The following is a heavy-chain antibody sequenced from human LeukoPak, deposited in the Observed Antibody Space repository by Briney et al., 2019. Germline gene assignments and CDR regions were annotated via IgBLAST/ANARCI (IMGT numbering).Heavy chain of an antibody. CDR2: IWYDGSNK. CDR3: ARGTVTTQLDY. V-gene: IGHV3-33*08. D-gene: IGHD4-17*01. J-gene: IGHJ4*02. Sequence: PGRSLRLSCAASGFIFSGHVMHWVRQAPGKGLEWVAVIWYDGSNKYYADSVKGRFTISRDNSKNTLYLQMNSLRAEDTAVYYCARGTVTTQLDYWGQGTLVTVSS. CDR1: GFIFSGHV.